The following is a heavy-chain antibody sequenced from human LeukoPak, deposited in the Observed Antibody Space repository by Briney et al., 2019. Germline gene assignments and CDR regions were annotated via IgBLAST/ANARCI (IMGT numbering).Heavy chain of an antibody. CDR2: IYYSGST. CDR1: GGSISSGDYY. D-gene: IGHD3-10*01. J-gene: IGHJ5*02. V-gene: IGHV4-30-4*01. CDR3: ARVSRTMIRGADRFDP. Sequence: SETLSLTCTVSGGSISSGDYYWSWIRQPPGKGLEWIGYIYYSGSTYYNPSLKSRLTISLDTSKSHFSLELSSVTAADTAVYYCARVSRTMIRGADRFDPWGQGTLVIVSS.